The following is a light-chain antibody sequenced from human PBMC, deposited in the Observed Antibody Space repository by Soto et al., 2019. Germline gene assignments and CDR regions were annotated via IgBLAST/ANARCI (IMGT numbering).Light chain of an antibody. V-gene: IGKV3-20*01. CDR3: QQYGSSPSFT. Sequence: IVLTQSPGTLSLSPGERATLSCRASQSVSSSYLAWYQQKPGQAPRLLIYGASSRATGIPDRFSGSGSGTDFTLTISILEPEDFAVYYCQQYGSSPSFTFGGGTKVEIK. J-gene: IGKJ4*01. CDR2: GAS. CDR1: QSVSSSY.